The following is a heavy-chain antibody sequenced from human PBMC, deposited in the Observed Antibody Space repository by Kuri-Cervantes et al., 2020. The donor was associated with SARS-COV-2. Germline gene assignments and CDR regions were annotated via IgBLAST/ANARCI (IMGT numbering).Heavy chain of an antibody. CDR1: GFTVNSNF. CDR3: ARTGGSHSVGAFDI. D-gene: IGHD1-26*01. V-gene: IGHV3-66*02. CDR2: VCSGVTT. Sequence: LSLTCAASGFTVNSNFMIWVRQAPGKGLEWVSVVCSGVTTYYADSVKGRFTISRDNSKNTLHLQMNRLRAEDTAVYYCARTGGSHSVGAFDIWGQGTMVTVSS. J-gene: IGHJ3*02.